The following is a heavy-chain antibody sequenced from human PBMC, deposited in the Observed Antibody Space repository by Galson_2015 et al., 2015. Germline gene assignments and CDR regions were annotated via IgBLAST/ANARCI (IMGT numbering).Heavy chain of an antibody. J-gene: IGHJ3*01. CDR1: GFSVNTHH. CDR3: ARSRGVKTWFLDAFDH. CDR2: IYSGGSI. V-gene: IGHV3-53*01. D-gene: IGHD3-22*01. Sequence: SLRLSCAASGFSVNTHHMSWVRQAPGKGLEWVSVIYSGGSIYYSDAVQGRFTTSRDSSTGTVDLQMNSLRVEDTAVYYCARSRGVKTWFLDAFDHWGQGTVVAVSS.